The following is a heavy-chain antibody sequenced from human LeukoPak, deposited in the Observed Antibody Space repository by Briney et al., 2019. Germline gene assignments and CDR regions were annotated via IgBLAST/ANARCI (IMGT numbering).Heavy chain of an antibody. CDR2: ISSSSSYI. CDR3: ARDRGDMVRGVITYYYYYGMDV. J-gene: IGHJ6*04. CDR1: GFTFSSYS. Sequence: GGSLRLSCAASGFTFSSYSMNWVRQAPGKGLEWVSSISSSSSYIYYADSVKGRFTISRDNAKNSLYLQMNSLRAEDTAVYYCARDRGDMVRGVITYYYYYGMDVWGKGTTVTVSS. V-gene: IGHV3-21*01. D-gene: IGHD3-10*01.